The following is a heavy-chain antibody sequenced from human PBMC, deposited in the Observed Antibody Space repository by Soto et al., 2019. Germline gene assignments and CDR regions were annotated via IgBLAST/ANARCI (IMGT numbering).Heavy chain of an antibody. D-gene: IGHD2-21*02. CDR2: VYYTGST. CDR3: VRTARQGAVAPHWFDR. Sequence: LSLTCTVSGASIRSTDYYWSWIRQTPGKGLEWIGYVYYTGSTYYNPSLMSRLTISVDTSKNQFSLKLTSVTAAETAVYYCVRTARQGAVAPHWFDRWGQGTQVTVSS. J-gene: IGHJ5*02. CDR1: GASIRSTDYY. V-gene: IGHV4-30-4*01.